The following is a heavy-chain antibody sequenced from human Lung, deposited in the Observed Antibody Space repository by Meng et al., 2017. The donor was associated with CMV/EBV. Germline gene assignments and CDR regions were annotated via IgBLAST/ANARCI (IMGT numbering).Heavy chain of an antibody. V-gene: IGHV3-9*01. CDR1: GYTFDEYE. CDR2: INWNGGSL. J-gene: IGHJ4*02. Sequence: SCAASGYTFDEYEIHWVRQAPGKGLEWVSGINWNGGSLDYADSVKGRFTISRDNARNFVYLQMNSLRTGDTALYYCAKGAAGQRLDGYLGLVDSWSRGXVVTVSS. CDR3: AKGAAGQRLDGYLGLVDS. D-gene: IGHD6-19*01.